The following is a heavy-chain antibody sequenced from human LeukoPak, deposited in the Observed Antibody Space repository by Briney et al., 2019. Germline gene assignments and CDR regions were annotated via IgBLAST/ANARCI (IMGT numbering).Heavy chain of an antibody. CDR2: ISGSGAYT. D-gene: IGHD2-2*01. J-gene: IGHJ3*02. CDR3: AKDHCSSSSCYADAFDI. Sequence: GGSLRLSCAASGFTFNSYAMNWVRQAPGKGLEWVSVISGSGAYTDYADSVKGRFTISRDNSRDTLYLQMNCLRAEDTAVYYCAKDHCSSSSCYADAFDIWGQGTMVTVS. CDR1: GFTFNSYA. V-gene: IGHV3-23*01.